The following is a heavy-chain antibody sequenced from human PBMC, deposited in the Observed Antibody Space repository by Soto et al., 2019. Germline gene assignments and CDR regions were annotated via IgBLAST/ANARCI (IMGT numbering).Heavy chain of an antibody. CDR1: GGTFSSYA. D-gene: IGHD6-19*01. J-gene: IGHJ6*04. CDR2: IIPIFGTA. V-gene: IGHV1-69*13. CDR3: ASTRVYGWYAPEDGMDV. Sequence: SSVKVSCKASGGTFSSYAISWVRQAPGQGLDWMGGIIPIFGTANYAQEFQGRVTITADESTSTAYKELSSLRSEDTAVYYCASTRVYGWYAPEDGMDVWREALTVTAPQ.